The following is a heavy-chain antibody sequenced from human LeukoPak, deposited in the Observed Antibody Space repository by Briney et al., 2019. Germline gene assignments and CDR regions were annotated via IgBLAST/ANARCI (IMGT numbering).Heavy chain of an antibody. CDR2: IFYSGTT. Sequence: SETLSLTCTVSGGSISSSSTYFWGWIRQPPGKGLEWIGSIFYSGTTYYTPSLKSRVTISVDTSKNQFSLKLSSVTAADTAVYYCARGRYCSGGSCSPLDYWGQGTLVTVSS. V-gene: IGHV4-39*07. CDR1: GGSISSSSTYF. CDR3: ARGRYCSGGSCSPLDY. D-gene: IGHD2-15*01. J-gene: IGHJ4*02.